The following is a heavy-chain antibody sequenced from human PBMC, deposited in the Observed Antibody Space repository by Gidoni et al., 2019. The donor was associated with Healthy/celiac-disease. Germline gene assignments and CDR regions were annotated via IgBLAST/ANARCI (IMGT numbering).Heavy chain of an antibody. CDR3: ARDRYCSSTSCLTGGYGMDV. D-gene: IGHD2-2*01. CDR2: ISYDGSNK. V-gene: IGHV3-30-3*01. CDR1: GFTFRSYA. Sequence: QVQLVESGGGVVQPGRSLRLSCAASGFTFRSYALHWVRQAPGKGLEWVAGISYDGSNKYYADSVKGRFTISRDNSKNTLDLQMNSLRAEDTAVYYCARDRYCSSTSCLTGGYGMDVWGKGTTVTVSS. J-gene: IGHJ6*04.